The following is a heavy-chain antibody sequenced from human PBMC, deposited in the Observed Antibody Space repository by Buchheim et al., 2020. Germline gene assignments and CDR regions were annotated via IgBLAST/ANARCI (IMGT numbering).Heavy chain of an antibody. Sequence: EVQLLESGGGLVQPGGSLRLSCAASGFTFSSYAMSWVRQAPGKGLEWVSAISGSGGSTYYAASVKGRFTISRDNSKNTLYLQMNSLRAEETAVYYCAKESRGKRGLYDSSGYTDYGGQGTL. V-gene: IGHV3-23*01. CDR3: AKESRGKRGLYDSSGYTDY. CDR2: ISGSGGST. J-gene: IGHJ4*02. D-gene: IGHD3-22*01. CDR1: GFTFSSYA.